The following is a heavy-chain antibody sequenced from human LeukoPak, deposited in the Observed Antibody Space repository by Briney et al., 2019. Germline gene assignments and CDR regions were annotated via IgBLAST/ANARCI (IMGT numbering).Heavy chain of an antibody. CDR3: GRDVEVGGIWDTSDI. V-gene: IGHV3-72*01. D-gene: IGHD1-26*01. Sequence: GGSLRLSCVASGFTSGDYYMQWVRQAPGKGLEWVGRSRNKANSYTAEYAASVKGRFTISRDDSKHSIYLEMNSLKIEDTAVYHCGRDVEVGGIWDTSDIWGQGTMVTVSS. CDR1: GFTSGDYY. CDR2: SRNKANSYTA. J-gene: IGHJ3*02.